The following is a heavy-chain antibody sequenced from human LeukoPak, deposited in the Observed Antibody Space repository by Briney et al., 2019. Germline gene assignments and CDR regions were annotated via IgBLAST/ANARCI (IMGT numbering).Heavy chain of an antibody. D-gene: IGHD4-17*01. Sequence: PSETLSLTSGVAGYSISSGYYWGWIRHPPGKGLGGIVRIFHTGTTHYNPSLKTRVTITVATSKNQFSVKLSSVTAADTAVYYWARRGYGDYLDYWGQGSLVTVSS. V-gene: IGHV4-38-2*01. CDR2: IFHTGTT. J-gene: IGHJ4*02. CDR3: ARRGYGDYLDY. CDR1: GYSISSGYY.